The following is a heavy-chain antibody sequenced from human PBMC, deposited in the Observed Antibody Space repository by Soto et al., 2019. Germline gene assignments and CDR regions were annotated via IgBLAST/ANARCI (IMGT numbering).Heavy chain of an antibody. CDR3: ARSRWGEQGKDAFDI. CDR1: GFTFSSYG. Sequence: QVQLVESGGGVVQPGRSLRLSCAASGFTFSSYGMHWVRQAPGKGLEWVAVIWNAGSNKYYADSVKGRFTISRDNSKNTQYLQMKSLRADDRAVDYCARSRWGEQGKDAFDIWGQGTMVTVSS. CDR2: IWNAGSNK. D-gene: IGHD7-27*01. V-gene: IGHV3-33*01. J-gene: IGHJ3*02.